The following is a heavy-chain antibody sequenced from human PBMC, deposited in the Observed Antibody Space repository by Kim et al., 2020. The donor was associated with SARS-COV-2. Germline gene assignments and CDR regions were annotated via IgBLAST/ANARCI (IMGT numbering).Heavy chain of an antibody. D-gene: IGHD5-12*01. V-gene: IGHV3-33*01. Sequence: GGSLRLSCAASGFTFSSYGMHWVRQAPGKGLEWVAVIWYDGSNKYYADSVKGRFTISRDNSKNTLYLQMNSLRSEDTAVYYCARPPRDGYNYRRAIWYFDLWGRGTLVTVSS. CDR3: ARPPRDGYNYRRAIWYFDL. CDR1: GFTFSSYG. CDR2: IWYDGSNK. J-gene: IGHJ2*01.